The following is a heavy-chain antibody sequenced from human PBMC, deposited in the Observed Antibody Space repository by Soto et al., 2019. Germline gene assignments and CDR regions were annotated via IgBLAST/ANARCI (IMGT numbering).Heavy chain of an antibody. V-gene: IGHV3-74*01. J-gene: IGHJ3*01. CDR2: VNGVGSRT. D-gene: IGHD3-16*01. CDR1: GFTFSTYW. CDR3: ARGNGGFDV. Sequence: EVQLVESGGGLVQPGGSLRLSCTASGFTFSTYWMHWVRQAPGKGLMWVSYVNGVGSRTFYADAVEGRLTVSRDNAKNTLYLQMNSLTVEDSAVYYCARGNGGFDVWGQGTMVTVSS.